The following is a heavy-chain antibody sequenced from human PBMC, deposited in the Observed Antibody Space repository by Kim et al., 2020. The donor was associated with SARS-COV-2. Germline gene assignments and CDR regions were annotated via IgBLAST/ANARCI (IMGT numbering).Heavy chain of an antibody. CDR1: GFTFSSYG. CDR2: IWYDGSNK. Sequence: GGSLRLSCAASGFTFSSYGMHWVRQAPGKGLEWVAVIWYDGSNKYYADSVKGRFTISRDNSKNTLYLQMNSLRAEDTAVYYCAKDGALTGTRPMGYYYYGMDVWGQGTTVTVSS. J-gene: IGHJ6*02. D-gene: IGHD1-20*01. V-gene: IGHV3-33*06. CDR3: AKDGALTGTRPMGYYYYGMDV.